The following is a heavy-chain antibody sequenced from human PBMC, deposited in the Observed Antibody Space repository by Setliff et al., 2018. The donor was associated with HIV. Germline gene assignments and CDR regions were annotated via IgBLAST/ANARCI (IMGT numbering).Heavy chain of an antibody. CDR3: ARARASGTYANSFDY. CDR2: IYTSGST. J-gene: IGHJ4*02. V-gene: IGHV4-39*07. Sequence: PSETLSLTCTVSGDSVNDRSYFWGWIRQPPGKGLEWVGSIYTSGSTNYNPSLKSRVTISVDTSKNQFSLKLSSVTAADTAVYYCARARASGTYANSFDYWGRGRLVTVSS. D-gene: IGHD1-7*01. CDR1: GDSVNDRSYF.